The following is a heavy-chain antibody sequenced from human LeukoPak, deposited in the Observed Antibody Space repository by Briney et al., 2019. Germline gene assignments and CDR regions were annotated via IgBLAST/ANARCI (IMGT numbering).Heavy chain of an antibody. Sequence: ASVKVSCKASGYTFTSYAITWVRQAPGQGLEWMGGIIPIFGTTSYAQKSQGRLTMTADESTTTGYIELHSLRSEDTAVYYCARGKVPGGLIAAAGIHFDYWGQGTLVTVSS. J-gene: IGHJ4*02. CDR2: IIPIFGTT. V-gene: IGHV1-69*13. CDR1: GYTFTSYA. CDR3: ARGKVPGGLIAAAGIHFDY. D-gene: IGHD6-13*01.